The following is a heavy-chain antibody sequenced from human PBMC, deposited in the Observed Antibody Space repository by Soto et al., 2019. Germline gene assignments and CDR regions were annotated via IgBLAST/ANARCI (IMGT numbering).Heavy chain of an antibody. CDR3: ASQMGVTGPYEHYYGMDV. V-gene: IGHV1-69*12. CDR2: IIPIFGTA. D-gene: IGHD1-20*01. Sequence: QVQLVQSGAEVKKPGSSVKVSCKASGGTFSSYAISWVRQAPGQGLEWMGGIIPIFGTANYAQKFQGRVTITADGSTSTAYMELSSLRSGDTAVYYCASQMGVTGPYEHYYGMDVWGQGTTVTVSS. CDR1: GGTFSSYA. J-gene: IGHJ6*02.